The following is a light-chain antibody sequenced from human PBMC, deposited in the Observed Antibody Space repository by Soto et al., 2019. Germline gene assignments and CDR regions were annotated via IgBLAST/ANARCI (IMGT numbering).Light chain of an antibody. J-gene: IGLJ1*01. V-gene: IGLV2-14*01. CDR3: CSYTSSTTYV. CDR1: SSDVGGYNY. CDR2: AVT. Sequence: QSVLTQRASVSGSPGQSITISCTGTSSDVGGYNYVSWYQQHPGKAPKLIIYAVTNRPSGVSIRFSGSKSGNTASLTISGLQAEDEADYYCCSYTSSTTYVFGPGTKVTVL.